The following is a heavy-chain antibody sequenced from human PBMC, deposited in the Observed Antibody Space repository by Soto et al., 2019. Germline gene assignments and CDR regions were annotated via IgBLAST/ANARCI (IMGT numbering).Heavy chain of an antibody. CDR2: IWYDGSNK. CDR3: ARHFPHYYGMDV. V-gene: IGHV3-33*01. J-gene: IGHJ6*02. Sequence: QVQLVESGGGVVQPGRSLRLSCAASGFTFSSYGMHWVRQAPGKGLEWVAVIWYDGSNKYYADSVKGRFTISRDNSKNTLYLQMNSLRAEDTAVYYCARHFPHYYGMDVWGQGTMVTVAS. CDR1: GFTFSSYG.